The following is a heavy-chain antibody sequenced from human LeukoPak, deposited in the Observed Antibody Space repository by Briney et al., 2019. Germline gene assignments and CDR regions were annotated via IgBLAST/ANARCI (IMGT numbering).Heavy chain of an antibody. J-gene: IGHJ5*02. D-gene: IGHD3-16*01. Sequence: PSETLSLTCSVYGGSFSGYYWSWIRQPPGKGLEWIGGINHSGSTNYNPSLKSRVTLSVDTSKNQFSLQVRSVTAADTAVYYCRCAFSGDYDSYNWFDPWGQGTLVTVSS. CDR1: GGSFSGYY. V-gene: IGHV4-34*01. CDR2: INHSGST. CDR3: RCAFSGDYDSYNWFDP.